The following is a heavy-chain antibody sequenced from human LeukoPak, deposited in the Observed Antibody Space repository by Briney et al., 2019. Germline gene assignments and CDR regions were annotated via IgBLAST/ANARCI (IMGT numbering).Heavy chain of an antibody. D-gene: IGHD6-6*01. J-gene: IGHJ4*02. V-gene: IGHV1-8*01. CDR1: GYSFTSYD. CDR3: ARGAWTSSFDY. CDR2: VNPNSGDT. Sequence: GASGKGSCEASGYSFTSYDVYWVRQATEQGLEWMGWVNPNSGDTAYAQNFQGRVTMTRDTSINTAYMELSSLRSEDTAVYYCARGAWTSSFDYWGQGTLVTVSS.